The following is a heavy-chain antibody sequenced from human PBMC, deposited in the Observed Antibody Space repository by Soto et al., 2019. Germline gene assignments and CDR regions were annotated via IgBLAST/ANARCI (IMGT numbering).Heavy chain of an antibody. CDR3: AHKGPEDWPLDY. D-gene: IGHD3-9*01. V-gene: IGHV2-5*02. Sequence: QITLKESGPPLVRPTQTLTLTFAFSGFSLSTSGVGVGWIRQPPGKALEWLAVIYWDDSKHYSPSLRSRLTITKDPSKNQVVLTMTNMDPMDTGTYYCAHKGPEDWPLDYWGQGTLVTVSS. J-gene: IGHJ4*02. CDR1: GFSLSTSGVG. CDR2: IYWDDSK.